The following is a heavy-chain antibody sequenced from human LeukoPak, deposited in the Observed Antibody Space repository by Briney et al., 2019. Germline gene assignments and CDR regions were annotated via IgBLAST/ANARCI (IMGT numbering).Heavy chain of an antibody. Sequence: PSETLSLTCTVSGGSISSYYWIWIRQPAGKGLEWIGRIYTSGSTNYNPSLKSRVTMSVDTSKNQFSLKLSSVTAADTAVYYCARRNGDYVSDAFDIWGQGTMVTVSS. D-gene: IGHD4-17*01. CDR1: GGSISSYY. CDR3: ARRNGDYVSDAFDI. V-gene: IGHV4-4*07. CDR2: IYTSGST. J-gene: IGHJ3*02.